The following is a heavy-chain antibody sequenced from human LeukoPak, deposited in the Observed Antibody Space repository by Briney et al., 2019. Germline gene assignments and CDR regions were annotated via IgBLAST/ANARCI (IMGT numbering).Heavy chain of an antibody. J-gene: IGHJ5*02. D-gene: IGHD6-19*01. Sequence: ASETLSLTCTVSGGSISSSSYYWGWIRQPPRKGLEWIGSIYYSGSTYYNPSLKSRVTISVDTSKNQFSLKLSSVTAADTAVYYCARHNPSSGWYWGVNWFDPWGQGTLVTVSS. CDR2: IYYSGST. CDR3: ARHNPSSGWYWGVNWFDP. CDR1: GGSISSSSYY. V-gene: IGHV4-39*01.